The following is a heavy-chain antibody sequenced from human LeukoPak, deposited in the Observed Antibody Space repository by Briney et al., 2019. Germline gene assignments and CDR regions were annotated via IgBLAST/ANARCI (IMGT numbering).Heavy chain of an antibody. J-gene: IGHJ4*02. D-gene: IGHD4-17*01. CDR1: GFSLSTSGVA. CDR2: IYWNDDK. Sequence: SGPTLVNPTQTLTLTCTFSGFSLSTSGVAVGWIRQPPGKALEWLALIYWNDDKRYSPSLKRRLTITKDTSKNQVVLTMTNMDPVDTATYYCAHRRTTVTTGYFDYWGQGTLVTVSS. V-gene: IGHV2-5*01. CDR3: AHRRTTVTTGYFDY.